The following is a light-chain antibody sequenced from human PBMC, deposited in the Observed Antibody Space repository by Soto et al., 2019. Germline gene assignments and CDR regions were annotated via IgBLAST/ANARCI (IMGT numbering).Light chain of an antibody. J-gene: IGLJ2*01. Sequence: QSVLTQPPSVSGAPGQRVTISCTGSSSNIGAGYDVHWYQQLPGTAPKLLIYGNSNRPSGVPDRFSGSKSGTSASLAITGLQEEDEADYYCQSYDSSLSGVVFGGGTKVTVL. V-gene: IGLV1-40*01. CDR3: QSYDSSLSGVV. CDR2: GNS. CDR1: SSNIGAGYD.